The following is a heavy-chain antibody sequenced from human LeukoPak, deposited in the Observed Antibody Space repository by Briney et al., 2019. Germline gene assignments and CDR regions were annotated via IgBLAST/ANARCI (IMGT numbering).Heavy chain of an antibody. J-gene: IGHJ4*02. V-gene: IGHV3-15*07. CDR1: GFTFSSYA. CDR2: IRSKADGATP. D-gene: IGHD2-15*01. CDR3: TTRSPARYCSDGACYSSADY. Sequence: GGSLRLSCAASGFTFSSYAMNWVRQAPGKGLEWVGHIRSKADGATPDYIAPVKGRFTISRDDSKDTLYLQMNSLNTEDTAMYYCTTRSPARYCSDGACYSSADYWGQGTLVTVSS.